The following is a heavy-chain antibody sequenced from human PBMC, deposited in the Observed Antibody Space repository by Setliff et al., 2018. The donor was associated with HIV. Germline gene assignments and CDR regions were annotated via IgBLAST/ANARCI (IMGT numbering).Heavy chain of an antibody. CDR3: ARGRLMGSSVLFFDF. Sequence: SETLSLTCTVSGDSISGFYWSWLRQPAGRGLEWIGHVYSRGNTGYNPSLASRVSILMSTSEIQFSLTLNSVTAADTAKYYCARGRLMGSSVLFFDFWGQGILVTVSS. V-gene: IGHV4-4*07. D-gene: IGHD2-21*01. J-gene: IGHJ4*02. CDR2: VYSRGNT. CDR1: GDSISGFY.